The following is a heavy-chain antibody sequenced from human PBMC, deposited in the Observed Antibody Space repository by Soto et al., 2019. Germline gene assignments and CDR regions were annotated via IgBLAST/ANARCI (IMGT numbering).Heavy chain of an antibody. D-gene: IGHD3-3*01. CDR1: GFTFSDYF. V-gene: IGHV3-11*06. J-gene: IGHJ4*02. Sequence: QVQLVESGGGLVKPGGSLRLSCAASGFTFSDYFLTWIRQAPGKGLEWVAYIGSSNDTNYADSVKGRFTISRDNAKNSLFLQMNNLRVDDTAVYYCARDYDFWSGYLSGHFDYWGQGTLVTVSS. CDR2: IGSSNDT. CDR3: ARDYDFWSGYLSGHFDY.